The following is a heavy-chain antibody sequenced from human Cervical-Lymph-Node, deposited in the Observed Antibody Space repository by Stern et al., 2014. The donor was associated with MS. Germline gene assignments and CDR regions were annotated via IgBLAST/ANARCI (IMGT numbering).Heavy chain of an antibody. CDR1: GFTFSDFY. V-gene: IGHV3-11*01. J-gene: IGHJ4*02. CDR3: ARDPHRRDGYNFDY. CDR2: ISSTDTTM. Sequence: VQLVESGGGLVKPGGSLRLSCETSGFTFSDFYINWIRQAPGKGLEWGSYISSTDTTMNYPEPGQGRFTISNDNTTNSPYLHMNSLRAEDTAVYYCARDPHRRDGYNFDYWGQGALVTVSS. D-gene: IGHD5-24*01.